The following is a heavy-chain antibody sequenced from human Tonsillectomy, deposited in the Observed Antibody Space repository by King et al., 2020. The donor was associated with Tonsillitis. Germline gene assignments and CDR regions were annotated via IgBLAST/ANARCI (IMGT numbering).Heavy chain of an antibody. CDR3: ARDTGGGVFDY. CDR1: GFSLSNYW. J-gene: IGHJ4*02. D-gene: IGHD3-16*01. Sequence: VQLVESGGDLVQPGGSLRLSCAAYGFSLSNYWISWVRQAPGKGLEWVANIKQDGSEKYFVDSVRGRYTISRDNAKNSLYLQMNSLRAEDTAVHYCARDTGGGVFDYWGQGTLVTVSS. CDR2: IKQDGSEK. V-gene: IGHV3-7*01.